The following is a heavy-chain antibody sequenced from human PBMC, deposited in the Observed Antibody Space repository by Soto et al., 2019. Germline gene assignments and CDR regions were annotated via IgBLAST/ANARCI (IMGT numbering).Heavy chain of an antibody. D-gene: IGHD3-9*01. CDR1: GGSISSYY. V-gene: IGHV4-59*08. Sequence: PSETLPLTWTVCGGSISSYYWSWIRQPPWKGLEWIGYIFYFGSTNYNPFLKSRVTLSIDTSKNQLSLKLSSVTAADTAVYYCARHSPDFDWLSQFDYWGQGTLVTVS. CDR2: IFYFGST. CDR3: ARHSPDFDWLSQFDY. J-gene: IGHJ4*02.